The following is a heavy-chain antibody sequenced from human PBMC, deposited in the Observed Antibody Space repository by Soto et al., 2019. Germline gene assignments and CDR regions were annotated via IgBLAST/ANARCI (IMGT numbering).Heavy chain of an antibody. CDR2: INLRGGTT. CDR1: GYNFNQYY. CDR3: ARGPDDSDVPRWDY. J-gene: IGHJ4*02. Sequence: QVQLMQSGAEVRKPGASVRPSCETSGYNFNQYYIHWVRQAPGQGLEWMGIINLRGGTTEYAHKFRGRVTVTGDTSTSTAYMELSSLRSEDTAIYFCARGPDDSDVPRWDYWGQGTLVTVSS. D-gene: IGHD4-17*01. V-gene: IGHV1-46*02.